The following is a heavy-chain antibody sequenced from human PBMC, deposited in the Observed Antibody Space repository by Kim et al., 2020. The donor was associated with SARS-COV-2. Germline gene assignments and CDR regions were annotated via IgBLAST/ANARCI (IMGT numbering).Heavy chain of an antibody. CDR1: EYTFTTYW. Sequence: GESLKISCKGSEYTFTTYWIAWVRQMPGKGLEWMGSIYPGDSDTRYSPSFRGQVTISADKSIGTAYLRWSSLKASDTATYFCARRSSGDHFDYWGQGTLVTVSS. J-gene: IGHJ4*02. V-gene: IGHV5-51*01. CDR2: IYPGDSDT. CDR3: ARRSSGDHFDY. D-gene: IGHD4-17*01.